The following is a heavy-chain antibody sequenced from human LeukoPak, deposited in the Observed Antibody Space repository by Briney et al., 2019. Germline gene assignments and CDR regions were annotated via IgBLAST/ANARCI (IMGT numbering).Heavy chain of an antibody. CDR2: INPSSGGT. V-gene: IGHV1-2*02. Sequence: VSVKVSCKASGYTFTDYYIHWVRQAPGQGLEWMGWINPSSGGTNYAQKFQGRVTMTRDTSISTAYMEVSSLRSDDAAVYYCARTVTTRNGYWGQGTLVTVSS. D-gene: IGHD4-17*01. CDR3: ARTVTTRNGY. CDR1: GYTFTDYY. J-gene: IGHJ4*02.